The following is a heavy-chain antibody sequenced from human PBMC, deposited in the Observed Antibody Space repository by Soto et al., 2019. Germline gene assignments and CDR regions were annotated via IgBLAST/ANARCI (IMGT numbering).Heavy chain of an antibody. J-gene: IGHJ6*02. CDR3: ARRGYSGYYYYYGMDV. Sequence: PGESLKISCKGSGYSFTSYWISSVRQMPGKGLEWMGRIDPSDSYTNYSPSFQGHVTISADKSISTAYLQWSSLKASDTAMYYCARRGYSGYYYYYGMDVWGQGTTVAVSS. V-gene: IGHV5-10-1*01. D-gene: IGHD5-12*01. CDR1: GYSFTSYW. CDR2: IDPSDSYT.